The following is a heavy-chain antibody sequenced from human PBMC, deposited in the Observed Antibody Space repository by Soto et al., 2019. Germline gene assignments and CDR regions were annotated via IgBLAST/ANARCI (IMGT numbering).Heavy chain of an antibody. CDR1: GFTFSIYA. V-gene: IGHV3-23*01. D-gene: IGHD3-22*01. CDR2: ISGSGGST. CDR3: AKDHDSSGYTFDY. J-gene: IGHJ4*02. Sequence: PGGSLRLSCAASGFTFSIYAMSWVRQAPGKGLEWVSAISGSGGSTYYADSVKGRFTVSRDNSKNTLYLQMNSLRAEDTAVYYCAKDHDSSGYTFDYWGQGTLVTVSS.